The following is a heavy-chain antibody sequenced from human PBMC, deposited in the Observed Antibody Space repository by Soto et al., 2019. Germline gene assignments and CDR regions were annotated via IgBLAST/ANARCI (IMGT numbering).Heavy chain of an antibody. Sequence: KTSETLSLTCTVSGGSISSYYWSWIRQPAGKGLEWIGRIYTSGSTNYNPSLKSRVTMSVDTSKNQFSLKLSSVTAADTAVYYCAREMHDYGDIVRGAPLFDYWGQGTQVTVSS. V-gene: IGHV4-4*07. CDR3: AREMHDYGDIVRGAPLFDY. J-gene: IGHJ4*02. D-gene: IGHD4-17*01. CDR2: IYTSGST. CDR1: GGSISSYY.